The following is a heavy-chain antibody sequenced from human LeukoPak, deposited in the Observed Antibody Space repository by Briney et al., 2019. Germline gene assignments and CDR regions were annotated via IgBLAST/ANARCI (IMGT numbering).Heavy chain of an antibody. Sequence: GGSLRLSGAASGFTVSSNYMSWVRQAPGKGLEWVSIIYSDGSTYYANSVKGRFTTSRDNSKNMLSLQVNSLRAEDTAVYYCARTIVGNGHDAFDIWGQWTMVTVSS. J-gene: IGHJ3*02. CDR1: GFTVSSNY. CDR3: ARTIVGNGHDAFDI. CDR2: IYSDGST. V-gene: IGHV3-53*01. D-gene: IGHD1-26*01.